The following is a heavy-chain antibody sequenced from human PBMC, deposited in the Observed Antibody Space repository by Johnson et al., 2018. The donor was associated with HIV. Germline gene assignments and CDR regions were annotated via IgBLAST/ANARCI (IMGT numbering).Heavy chain of an antibody. V-gene: IGHV3-66*01. CDR3: STMVQGDPVAFDI. J-gene: IGHJ3*02. CDR2: IYSGGNT. D-gene: IGHD3-10*01. CDR1: GITVSSSY. Sequence: VLLVESGGGLVQPGGSLRLSCAASGITVSSSYMSWVRQAPGKGLEWVSVIYSGGNTYYADSVRGRFTISRDNSKNTLYLQMNSLRAEDTAVYYCSTMVQGDPVAFDIWGQGTMVTVSS.